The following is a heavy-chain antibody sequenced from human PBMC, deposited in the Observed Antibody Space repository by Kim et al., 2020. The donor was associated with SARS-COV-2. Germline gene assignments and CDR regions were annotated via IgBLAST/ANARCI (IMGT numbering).Heavy chain of an antibody. Sequence: SVKVSCKASGGTFSSYAISWVRQAPGQGLEWMGGIIPIFGTANYAQKFQGRVTITADESTSTAYMELSSLRSEDTAVYYCARGLRYYYDSSGDDAFDIWGQGTMVTVSS. CDR1: GGTFSSYA. CDR3: ARGLRYYYDSSGDDAFDI. V-gene: IGHV1-69*13. CDR2: IIPIFGTA. D-gene: IGHD3-22*01. J-gene: IGHJ3*02.